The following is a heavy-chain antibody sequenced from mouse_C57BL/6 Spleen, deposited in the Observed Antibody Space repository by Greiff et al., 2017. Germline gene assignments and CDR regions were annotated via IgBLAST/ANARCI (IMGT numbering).Heavy chain of an antibody. CDR3: ANYYGSSFYFDY. V-gene: IGHV3-6*01. D-gene: IGHD1-1*01. Sequence: DVKLQESGPGLVKPSQSLSLTCSVTGYSITSGYYWNWIRQFPGNKLEWMGYISYDGSNNYNPSLKNRISITRDTSKNQFFLKLNSVTTEDTATYYCANYYGSSFYFDYWGQGTTLTVSS. CDR1: GYSITSGYY. J-gene: IGHJ2*01. CDR2: ISYDGSN.